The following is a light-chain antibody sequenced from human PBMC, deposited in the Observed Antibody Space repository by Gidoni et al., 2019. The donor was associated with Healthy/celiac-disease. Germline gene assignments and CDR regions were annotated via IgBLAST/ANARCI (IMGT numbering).Light chain of an antibody. V-gene: IGLV2-23*01. CDR2: EGS. CDR3: CSYAGSSTRVV. CDR1: SSDVGSYNL. J-gene: IGLJ2*01. Sequence: QPAPPPQPAAAWSPGQPFTISCTGTSSDVGSYNLVSWYQQHPGKAPKLMIYEGSKRPSGVSNRFSGSKSGNTASLTISGLQAEDEADYYCCSYAGSSTRVVFGGGTKLTVL.